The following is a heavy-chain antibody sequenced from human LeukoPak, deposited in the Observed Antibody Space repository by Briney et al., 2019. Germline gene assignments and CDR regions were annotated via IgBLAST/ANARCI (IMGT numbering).Heavy chain of an antibody. CDR3: ASFDWSWIPERPPQYFQH. J-gene: IGHJ1*01. Sequence: PGGSLRLSCAASGFTFSSYWMSWVRQAPGKGLEWVANIKEDGSEKYYVDSVKGRFTIPRDNAKNSLYLQMNSLRAEDTAVYYCASFDWSWIPERPPQYFQHWGQGTLVTVSS. CDR2: IKEDGSEK. V-gene: IGHV3-7*01. D-gene: IGHD3-9*01. CDR1: GFTFSSYW.